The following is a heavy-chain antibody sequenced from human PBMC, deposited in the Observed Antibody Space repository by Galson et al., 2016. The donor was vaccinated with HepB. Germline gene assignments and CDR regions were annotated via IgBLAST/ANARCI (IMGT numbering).Heavy chain of an antibody. J-gene: IGHJ6*01. D-gene: IGHD3-3*01. CDR3: ARQRITMSGVVSPNRDGRDG. CDR1: GYSFTDYW. CDR2: IDPNDSYS. Sequence: QSGAEVKKPGESLRISCKGSGYSFTDYWIIWVRQMPGRGLEWMGRIDPNDSYSNFSPSFQGHVTISVDKSKGTAYLQWSSLKASDSAMYYCARQRITMSGVVSPNRDGRDGWGQGTTVTVSS. V-gene: IGHV5-10-1*01.